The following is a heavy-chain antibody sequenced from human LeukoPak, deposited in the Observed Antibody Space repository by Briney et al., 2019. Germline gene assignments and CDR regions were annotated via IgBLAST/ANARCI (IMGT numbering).Heavy chain of an antibody. V-gene: IGHV4-59*12. Sequence: SETLSLTCTVSGGSISSYYWSWIRQPPGKGLEWIGYIYYSGSTNYIPSLKSRVTISVDTSKNQFSLKLSSVTAADTAVYYCARVVDNWFDPWGQGTLVTVSS. CDR2: IYYSGST. CDR3: ARVVDNWFDP. CDR1: GGSISSYY. J-gene: IGHJ5*02.